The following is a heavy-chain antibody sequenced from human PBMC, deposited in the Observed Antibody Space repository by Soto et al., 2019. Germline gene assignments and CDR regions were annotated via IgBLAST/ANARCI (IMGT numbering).Heavy chain of an antibody. J-gene: IGHJ6*02. CDR1: GYSFTSYW. V-gene: IGHV5-51*01. CDR3: ARTRTFSLGFYYSAMDV. Sequence: GESLKISCKASGYSFTSYWIAWVRQMPGKGLEWTGIIYPGGSDTKYSPSFQGQVTISADRSISTAYLQWGSLKASDSAIYYCARTRTFSLGFYYSAMDVWGQGTAVTVSS. CDR2: IYPGGSDT. D-gene: IGHD3-16*01.